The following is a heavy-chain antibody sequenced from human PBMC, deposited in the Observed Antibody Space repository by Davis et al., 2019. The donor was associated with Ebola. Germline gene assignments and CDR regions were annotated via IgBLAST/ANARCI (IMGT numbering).Heavy chain of an antibody. CDR2: IWYDGSNK. J-gene: IGHJ4*02. CDR3: ARGRTPLAAAGTYYFDY. V-gene: IGHV3-33*08. D-gene: IGHD6-13*01. CDR1: GFTFRSYG. Sequence: GESLKISCAASGFTFRSYGMHWVRQAPGKGLEWVAVIWYDGSNKYYADSVKGRFTISRDNSKNTLYLQMNSLRAEDTAVYYCARGRTPLAAAGTYYFDYWGQGTLVTVSS.